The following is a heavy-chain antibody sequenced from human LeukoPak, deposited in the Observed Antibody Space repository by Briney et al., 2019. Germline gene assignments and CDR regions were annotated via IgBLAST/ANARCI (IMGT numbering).Heavy chain of an antibody. J-gene: IGHJ4*02. CDR1: GFNFRNYP. CDR2: IRGNGVTT. V-gene: IGHV3-64D*06. CDR3: VKDEGYCSSVSCSPSY. Sequence: GGSLRLSCAASGFNFRNYPMHWVRQAPGKGLEYVSAIRGNGVTTYYEDSVKGRVTISRDNSKNTLYHQLSSLRVEDTAVYYCVKDEGYCSSVSCSPSYWGQGTLVTVSS. D-gene: IGHD2-2*01.